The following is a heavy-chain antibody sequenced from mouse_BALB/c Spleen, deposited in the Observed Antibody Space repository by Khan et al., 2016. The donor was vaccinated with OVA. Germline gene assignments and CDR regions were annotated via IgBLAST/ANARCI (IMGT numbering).Heavy chain of an antibody. D-gene: IGHD1-1*01. CDR1: GFIFSNYA. CDR3: ARAPGYYGSNYFDY. J-gene: IGHJ2*01. CDR2: ISSGGSYT. Sequence: EVELVESGGGLVKPGGSLKFSCAASGFIFSNYAMSWVRQTPEKRLEWVATISSGGSYTYYPDSVKGRFTISRDNAKNTLYLQMSSLRSEDTAMYYCARAPGYYGSNYFDYWGQDTTLTVSS. V-gene: IGHV5-9-3*01.